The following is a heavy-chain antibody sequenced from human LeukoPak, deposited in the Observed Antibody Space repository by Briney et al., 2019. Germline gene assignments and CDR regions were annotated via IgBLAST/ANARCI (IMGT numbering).Heavy chain of an antibody. CDR3: AKSALVQSYYHYMDV. V-gene: IGHV3-9*01. CDR1: GFPFDDYA. Sequence: QPGRSLRLSCAASGFPFDDYAMHWVRHAPGKGLEWVSGISWNGGNIVYADSVKGRFTISRDNAKNSLYLQMSSLRAEDTALYVCAKSALVQSYYHYMDVWGKGTTVTVSS. J-gene: IGHJ6*03. CDR2: ISWNGGNI. D-gene: IGHD6-13*01.